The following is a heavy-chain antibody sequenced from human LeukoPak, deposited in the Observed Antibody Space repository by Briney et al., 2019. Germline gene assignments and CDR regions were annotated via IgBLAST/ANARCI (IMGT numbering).Heavy chain of an antibody. Sequence: VASVKVSCKVTGYTLTELSMHWVRQVPGKGLAWMGGFDPEDGETIYAQKFHGRVTMTEHKSTHTVYMALSSLRSEVSAVYYCATIHYDILTDYSYCFDYWGQGTLVTVSS. CDR3: ATIHYDILTDYSYCFDY. D-gene: IGHD3-9*01. CDR2: FDPEDGET. V-gene: IGHV1-24*01. J-gene: IGHJ4*02. CDR1: GYTLTELS.